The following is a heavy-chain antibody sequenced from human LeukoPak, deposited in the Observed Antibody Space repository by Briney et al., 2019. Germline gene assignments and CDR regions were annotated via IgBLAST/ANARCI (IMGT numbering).Heavy chain of an antibody. CDR1: GGSISSSDYY. Sequence: SETLSLTCTVSGGSISSSDYYWSWIRQPPGKGLEWIGEINHSGSTNYNPSLKSRVTISVDTSKNQFSLKLSSVTAADTAVYYCARGLRGYSYGVWGQGTLVTVSS. J-gene: IGHJ4*02. CDR3: ARGLRGYSYGV. V-gene: IGHV4-39*07. CDR2: INHSGST. D-gene: IGHD5-18*01.